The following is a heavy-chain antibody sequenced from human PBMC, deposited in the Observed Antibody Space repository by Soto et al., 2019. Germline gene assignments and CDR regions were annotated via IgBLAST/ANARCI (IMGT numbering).Heavy chain of an antibody. CDR3: GGESHYMLTGPPWGWNVEL. CDR1: GGSFSGYY. CDR2: INDRGSI. D-gene: IGHD3-9*01. V-gene: IGHV4-34*01. Sequence: QVQLQQWGAGPLRPLETLSLTCGVSGGSFSGYYWAWIRQSPGKGLEWIGEINDRGSINYNPSLKRRGSISVDTSKNHYSLNLRSVTAADTAVYYGGGESHYMLTGPPWGWNVELWGRGTVVTVSS. J-gene: IGHJ2*01.